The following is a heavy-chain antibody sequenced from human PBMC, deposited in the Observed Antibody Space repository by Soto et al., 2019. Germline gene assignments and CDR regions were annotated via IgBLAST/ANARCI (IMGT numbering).Heavy chain of an antibody. V-gene: IGHV3-30-3*01. Sequence: GGSLRLSCAASGFTFSSYAMHWVRQAPGKGLEGVAVISYDGSNKYYADSVKGRFTISRDNSKNTLYLQMNSLRAEDTAVYYCARDPQYGNYFDYWGQGTLVTVSS. CDR1: GFTFSSYA. CDR3: ARDPQYGNYFDY. J-gene: IGHJ4*02. D-gene: IGHD1-26*01. CDR2: ISYDGSNK.